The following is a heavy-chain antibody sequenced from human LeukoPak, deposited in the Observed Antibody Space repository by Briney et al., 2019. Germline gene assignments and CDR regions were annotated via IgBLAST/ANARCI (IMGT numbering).Heavy chain of an antibody. CDR3: ARSKAHLSTSWYGNWFDP. D-gene: IGHD6-13*01. V-gene: IGHV4-59*08. J-gene: IGHJ5*02. Sequence: PSETLALTCTVSGGSISSYYWSWIRQPPGKGLEWIASIYHSGETYYNPSLKSRVTISVDTSKNHLSLKLSSVTAADTAVYYCARSKAHLSTSWYGNWFDPWGQGTLVTVSS. CDR1: GGSISSYY. CDR2: IYHSGET.